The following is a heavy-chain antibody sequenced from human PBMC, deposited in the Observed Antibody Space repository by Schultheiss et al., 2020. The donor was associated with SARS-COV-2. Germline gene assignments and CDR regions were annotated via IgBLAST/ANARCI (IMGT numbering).Heavy chain of an antibody. V-gene: IGHV3-53*01. J-gene: IGHJ4*02. CDR3: ASDVLLWFGEPRYFDY. CDR2: IYSGGST. D-gene: IGHD3-10*01. Sequence: GESLKISCAASGFTFSSYSMNWVRQAPGKGLEWVSVIYSGGSTYYADSVKGRFTISRDNSKNTLYLQMNSLRAEDTAVYYCASDVLLWFGEPRYFDYWGQGTLVTVSS. CDR1: GFTFSSYS.